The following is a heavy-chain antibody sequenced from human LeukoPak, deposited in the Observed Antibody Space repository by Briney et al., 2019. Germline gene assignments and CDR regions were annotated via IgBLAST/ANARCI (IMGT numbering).Heavy chain of an antibody. V-gene: IGHV3-43*01. CDR3: AKDIAPGEAAAGTGYFQH. CDR2: ISWDVAST. Sequence: GGSLRLSCAASGFTFDDYTMHWVRHAPGKGLEWVYLISWDVASTYYASSVMARFTISTDNSKTSLYLQMNSLRTEDTALYYCAKDIAPGEAAAGTGYFQHWGQGTLVTVSS. D-gene: IGHD6-13*01. J-gene: IGHJ1*01. CDR1: GFTFDDYT.